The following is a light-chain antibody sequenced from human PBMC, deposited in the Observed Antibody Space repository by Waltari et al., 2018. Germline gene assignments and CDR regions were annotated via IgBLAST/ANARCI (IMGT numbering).Light chain of an antibody. CDR3: MQGQQTFPT. V-gene: IGKV2-28*01. J-gene: IGKJ1*01. Sequence: VLTQSPLSLAVTPGEPASISCRSSQSLVYSYGYNYLDWYQQKPGHSPQLLIYLGSSRVSGVPARCSGSGSGTDFTLKISRVEAEDIGVYYCMQGQQTFPTFGQGTKVEIK. CDR1: QSLVYSYGYNY. CDR2: LGS.